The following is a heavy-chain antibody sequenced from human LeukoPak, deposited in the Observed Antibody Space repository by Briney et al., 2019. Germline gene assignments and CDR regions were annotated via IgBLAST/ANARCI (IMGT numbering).Heavy chain of an antibody. CDR1: GFTFSGYV. CDR3: AKEGIDAFDI. Sequence: GGSLRLSCAASGFTFSGYVMHWVRQAPGKGPEWVAFIRHDNSDKFYADSVKGRFTISSDNSKSTPYLQMNSLRAEDTAVYYCAKEGIDAFDIWGQGTMVTVSS. CDR2: IRHDNSDK. J-gene: IGHJ3*02. V-gene: IGHV3-30*02.